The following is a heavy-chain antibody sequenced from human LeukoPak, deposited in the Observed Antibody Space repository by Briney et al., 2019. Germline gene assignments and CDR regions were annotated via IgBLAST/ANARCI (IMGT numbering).Heavy chain of an antibody. CDR1: GVSTSGYY. CDR3: ARAIAARPKAAFDY. D-gene: IGHD6-6*01. Sequence: PSETLSLTCTVSGVSTSGYYWSWIRQPPGKGLEWIGYIYYTGSTNYNPSLKSRVTISVDTSKNQFSLKLSSVTAADTAVYYCARAIAARPKAAFDYWGQGTLVTVSS. V-gene: IGHV4-59*08. CDR2: IYYTGST. J-gene: IGHJ4*02.